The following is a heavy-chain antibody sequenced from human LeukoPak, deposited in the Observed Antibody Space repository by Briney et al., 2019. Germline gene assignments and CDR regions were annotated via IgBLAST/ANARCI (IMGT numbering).Heavy chain of an antibody. J-gene: IGHJ4*02. CDR3: AREGIVDTAMVSVFPIDY. Sequence: PSETLSLTCTVSGGSISSGSYYWSWIRQPAGKGLEWIGRIYTSGSTNYNPSLKSRVTISVDTSKNQFSLKLSSVTAADTAVYYCAREGIVDTAMVSVFPIDYWGQGTLVTVSS. V-gene: IGHV4-61*02. CDR2: IYTSGST. CDR1: GGSISSGSYY. D-gene: IGHD5-18*01.